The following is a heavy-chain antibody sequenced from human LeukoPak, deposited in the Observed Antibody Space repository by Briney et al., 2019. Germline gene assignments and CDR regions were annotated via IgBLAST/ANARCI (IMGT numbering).Heavy chain of an antibody. D-gene: IGHD3-16*01. J-gene: IGHJ4*02. CDR1: GGSISSYY. CDR3: ARGSFKGGHFDY. CDR2: IYYSGST. Sequence: SETLSLTCTVSGGSISSYYWSWIRQPPGKGLEWIGYIYYSGSTNYNPSLKSRVTISVDTSKNQFSLKLSSVTAADTAVYYCARGSFKGGHFDYWGQGTLVTVSS. V-gene: IGHV4-59*12.